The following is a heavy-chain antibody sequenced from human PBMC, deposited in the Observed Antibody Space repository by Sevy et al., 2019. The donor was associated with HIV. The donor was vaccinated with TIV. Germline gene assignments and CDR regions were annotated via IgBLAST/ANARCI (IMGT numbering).Heavy chain of an antibody. Sequence: GGSLRLSCAASGFTFSSYGMHWVRQAPGKGLEWVAVISYDGSNKYYAYSVKGRFTISRDNSKNTLYLQMNSLRAEDTAVYYCAKSLGEWLVSEYYFDYWGQGTLVTVSS. CDR1: GFTFSSYG. CDR3: AKSLGEWLVSEYYFDY. D-gene: IGHD6-19*01. V-gene: IGHV3-30*18. CDR2: ISYDGSNK. J-gene: IGHJ4*02.